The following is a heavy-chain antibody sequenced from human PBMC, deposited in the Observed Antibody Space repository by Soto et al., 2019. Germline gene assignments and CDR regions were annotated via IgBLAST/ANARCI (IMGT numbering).Heavy chain of an antibody. V-gene: IGHV3-72*01. CDR2: SRNKAQRYTT. CDR1: GFTFSDHY. D-gene: IGHD3-10*01. Sequence: EVQLVESGGGLVQPGGSLRLSCAASGFTFSDHYIDWVRQAPGKGLEWVGRSRNKAQRYTTEYAASVKGRFTISRDDSKKSVYLEMNSLRTEHTDVYYCAVDFGDTGSSWGQGMLVTVSS. CDR3: AVDFGDTGSS. J-gene: IGHJ5*02.